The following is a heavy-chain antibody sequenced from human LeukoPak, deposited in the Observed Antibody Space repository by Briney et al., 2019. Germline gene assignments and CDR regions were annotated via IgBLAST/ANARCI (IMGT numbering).Heavy chain of an antibody. V-gene: IGHV3-23*01. D-gene: IGHD3-22*01. Sequence: GGSLRLSCAASGFTFSIYAMSWVRQAPGKGLEWVSSISSKGELTFYADSVKGRFTISRDNSESTLYLQMNILRAEDTAIYYCTRDRPNYYGSEGHYYRRNGDYWGQGTLVTVSS. CDR1: GFTFSIYA. J-gene: IGHJ4*02. CDR2: ISSKGELT. CDR3: TRDRPNYYGSEGHYYRRNGDY.